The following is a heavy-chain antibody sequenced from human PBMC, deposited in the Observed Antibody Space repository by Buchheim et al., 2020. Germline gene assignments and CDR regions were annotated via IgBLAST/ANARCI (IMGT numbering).Heavy chain of an antibody. J-gene: IGHJ6*02. V-gene: IGHV1-46*02. D-gene: IGHD6-19*01. CDR1: GYTFNSYY. Sequence: QVQLVQSGAEVKKPGASVKVSCKASGYTFNSYYMHGVRQAPGQGLEWMGIINPSGGSTSYAQKFQGRVTMTRDTSTRPVYMELSSLRSEDTAVYYCARDYSSGWLYGPGYYYYGMDVWGQGTT. CDR2: INPSGGST. CDR3: ARDYSSGWLYGPGYYYYGMDV.